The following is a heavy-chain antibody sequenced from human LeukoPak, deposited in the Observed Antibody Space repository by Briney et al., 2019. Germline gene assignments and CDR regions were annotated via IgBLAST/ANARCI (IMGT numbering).Heavy chain of an antibody. Sequence: TSVKVSCKASGYTFTSYGICWVRQAPGQGLEWIGWISDYNGNTNYAQKLQGRVTMTTDTSTSTAYMELRSLRSDDTAVYYCARVLTRIVVVPAAMDYWGQGTLVTVSS. CDR1: GYTFTSYG. CDR3: ARVLTRIVVVPAAMDY. D-gene: IGHD2-2*01. V-gene: IGHV1-18*01. J-gene: IGHJ4*02. CDR2: ISDYNGNT.